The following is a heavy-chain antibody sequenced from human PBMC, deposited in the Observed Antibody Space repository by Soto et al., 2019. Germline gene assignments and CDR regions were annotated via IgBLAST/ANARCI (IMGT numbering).Heavy chain of an antibody. Sequence: SETLSLTCTVSGGSISSYYWSWIRQPPGKGLEWIGYIYYSGSTNYNPSLKSRVTISVDTSKNQFSLKLSSVTAADTAVYYCERGKRDMYYYYGMDVWGQGTTVTVSS. CDR3: ERGKRDMYYYYGMDV. D-gene: IGHD2-15*01. V-gene: IGHV4-59*01. CDR1: GGSISSYY. J-gene: IGHJ6*02. CDR2: IYYSGST.